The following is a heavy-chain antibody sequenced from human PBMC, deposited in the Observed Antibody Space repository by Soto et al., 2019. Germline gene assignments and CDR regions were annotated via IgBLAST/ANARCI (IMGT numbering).Heavy chain of an antibody. Sequence: EVQLVESGGGLVKPGGSLRLSCAASGFNFSSYSMNWVRQAPGKGLEWVSCISSSRSYIYYADSVKGRFTISRDNAKNSLYLQMNSLRAEDTAVYYCARQTISRRGFDPWGQGTLVTVSS. J-gene: IGHJ5*02. CDR2: ISSSRSYI. CDR1: GFNFSSYS. V-gene: IGHV3-21*01. CDR3: ARQTISRRGFDP. D-gene: IGHD6-13*01.